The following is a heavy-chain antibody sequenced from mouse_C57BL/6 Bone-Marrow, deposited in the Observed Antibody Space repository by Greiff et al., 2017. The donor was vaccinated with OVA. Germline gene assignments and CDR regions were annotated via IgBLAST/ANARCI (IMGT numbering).Heavy chain of an antibody. D-gene: IGHD2-12*01. V-gene: IGHV1-81*01. CDR2: IYPRSGNT. CDR1: GYTFTSYG. J-gene: IGHJ3*01. Sequence: QVQLQQSGAELARPGASVKLSCKASGYTFTSYGISWVKQRTGQGLEWIGEIYPRSGNTYYNEKFKGKATLTADKSSSTAYMELRSLTSEASAVHFCARDYKGWFAYWGQGTLVTVSA. CDR3: ARDYKGWFAY.